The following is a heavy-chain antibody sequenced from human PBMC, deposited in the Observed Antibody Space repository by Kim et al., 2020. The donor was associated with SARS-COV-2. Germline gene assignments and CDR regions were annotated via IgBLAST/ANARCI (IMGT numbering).Heavy chain of an antibody. J-gene: IGHJ2*01. Sequence: SETLSLTCTVSGGSISSGDYYWSWIRQPPGKGLEWIGYIYYSGSTYYNPSLKSRVTISVDTSKNQFSLKLSSVTAADTAVYYCARGYYYDSSGYYWARGWYFDLWGRGTLVTVSS. D-gene: IGHD3-22*01. CDR1: GGSISSGDYY. V-gene: IGHV4-30-4*01. CDR3: ARGYYYDSSGYYWARGWYFDL. CDR2: IYYSGST.